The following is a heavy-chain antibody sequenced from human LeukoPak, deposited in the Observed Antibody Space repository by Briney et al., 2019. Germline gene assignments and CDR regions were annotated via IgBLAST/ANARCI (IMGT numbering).Heavy chain of an antibody. CDR1: GGTFSTFG. Sequence: GASVKVSCKASGGTFSTFGISWVRQAPGQGLEWMGGIIPIFGTANYAQKFQGRVTITADESTSTAYMELSSLRSEDTAVYYCARVGSSSWEGIDPWGQGTLVTVSS. CDR3: ARVGSSSWEGIDP. J-gene: IGHJ5*02. V-gene: IGHV1-69*13. D-gene: IGHD6-13*01. CDR2: IIPIFGTA.